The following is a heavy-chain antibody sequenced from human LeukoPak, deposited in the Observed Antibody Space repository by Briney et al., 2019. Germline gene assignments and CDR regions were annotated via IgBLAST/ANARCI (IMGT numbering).Heavy chain of an antibody. CDR1: GYTFTSYD. Sequence: GASVKVSCKASGYTFTSYDINWVRQATGQGLEWMGWMNPNSGNTGYAQQFQGRVTMTRDTSITTAYMELNTLIYDDTAVYYCARGAGSGTYRRFDLWGQGTLVTVSS. V-gene: IGHV1-8*01. CDR3: ARGAGSGTYRRFDL. D-gene: IGHD3-10*01. J-gene: IGHJ4*02. CDR2: MNPNSGNT.